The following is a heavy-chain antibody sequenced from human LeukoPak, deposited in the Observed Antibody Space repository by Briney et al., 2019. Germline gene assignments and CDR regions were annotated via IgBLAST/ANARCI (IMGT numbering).Heavy chain of an antibody. Sequence: SETLSLTCTVSGGSIGSGGYYWSWIRQHPGKGLEWIGYIYYSGSTYYNPSLKSRVTISVDTSKNQFSLKLSSVTAADTAVYYCARDRDYGGNHRWAFDIWGQGTMVTVSS. V-gene: IGHV4-31*03. D-gene: IGHD4-23*01. CDR1: GGSIGSGGYY. CDR3: ARDRDYGGNHRWAFDI. J-gene: IGHJ3*02. CDR2: IYYSGST.